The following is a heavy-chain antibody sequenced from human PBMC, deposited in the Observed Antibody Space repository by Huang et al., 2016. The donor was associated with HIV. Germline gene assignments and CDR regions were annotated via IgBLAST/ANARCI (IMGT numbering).Heavy chain of an antibody. CDR2: ILPRLWRA. D-gene: IGHD3-9*01. CDR3: ASGASYEIWTPYYSGWHYSMDV. V-gene: IGHV1-69*13. Sequence: QVHLVQSGAEVKKPGSSVRVSCTASGGSFKISGISWVRQAPGQGLEWLGGILPRLWRANYAQKMSDRVTITARESTTTVYMDRTSLRPEDTAVYYCASGASYEIWTPYYSGWHYSMDVWGEGTTVTVSS. J-gene: IGHJ6*03. CDR1: GGSFKISG.